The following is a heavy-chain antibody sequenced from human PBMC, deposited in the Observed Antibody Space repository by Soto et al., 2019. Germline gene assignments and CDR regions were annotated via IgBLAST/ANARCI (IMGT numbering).Heavy chain of an antibody. D-gene: IGHD3-22*01. CDR2: IIPVFSTA. CDR1: GGLFSSYA. J-gene: IGHJ4*02. V-gene: IGHV1-69*01. Sequence: QEQLVQSGAEVKKPGSSVKVSCKASGGLFSSYAISWVRQAPGQGLVWLGGIIPVFSTAYYAQKFQGRVTITADESTNTAYMELSSLRSEDMAIYYCARGCSGYVWFNDFWGQGSLVTVSS. CDR3: ARGCSGYVWFNDF.